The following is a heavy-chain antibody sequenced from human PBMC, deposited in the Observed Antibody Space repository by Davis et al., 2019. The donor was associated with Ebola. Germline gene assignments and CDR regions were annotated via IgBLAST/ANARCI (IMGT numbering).Heavy chain of an antibody. Sequence: MPGGSLRLSCAVYGGSFSGYYWSWIRQPPGKGLEWIGEINHSGSTNYNPSLKSRVTISVDTSKNQFSLKLSSVTAADTAVYYCARTDNYYGMDVWGQGTTVTVSS. CDR3: ARTDNYYGMDV. CDR1: GGSFSGYY. V-gene: IGHV4-34*01. CDR2: INHSGST. J-gene: IGHJ6*02.